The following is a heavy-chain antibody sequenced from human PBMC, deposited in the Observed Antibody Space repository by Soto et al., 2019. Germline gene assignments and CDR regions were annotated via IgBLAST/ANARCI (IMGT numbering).Heavy chain of an antibody. CDR1: GFTFSSYS. D-gene: IGHD5-12*01. CDR3: ARDFSPLNIVPDAFDI. CDR2: ISSSSSYI. V-gene: IGHV3-21*01. J-gene: IGHJ3*02. Sequence: PGGSLRLSCAASGFTFSSYSMNWVRQAPGKGLEWVSSISSSSSYIYYADSVKGRFTISRDNAKNSLYLQMNSLRAEDTAVYYCARDFSPLNIVPDAFDIWGQGTMVTVSS.